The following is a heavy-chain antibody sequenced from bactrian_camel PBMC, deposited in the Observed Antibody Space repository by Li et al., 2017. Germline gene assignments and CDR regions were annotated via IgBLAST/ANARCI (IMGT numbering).Heavy chain of an antibody. D-gene: IGHD2*01. CDR2: VAPDGTMT. V-gene: IGHV3S7*01. CDR3: ARVRKWSGYFYDY. CDR1: GLPFSTYA. Sequence: QLVESGGGLVQPGGSLRLSRVASGLPFSTYAMSWVRQAPDKGLEWMCVVAPDGTMTQYASSVKGRFTISRDNAKNTLYLQMDALSSEDTALYYCARVRKWSGYFYDYWGQGTQVT. J-gene: IGHJ4*01.